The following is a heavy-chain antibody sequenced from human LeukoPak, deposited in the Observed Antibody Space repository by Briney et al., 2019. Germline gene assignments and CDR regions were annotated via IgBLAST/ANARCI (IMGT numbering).Heavy chain of an antibody. D-gene: IGHD6-6*01. J-gene: IGHJ5*02. V-gene: IGHV3-21*01. CDR1: GFTFSSYS. CDR3: ARGVAARHWFDP. CDR2: ISSSSSYI. Sequence: PGGSLRLSCAASGFTFSSYSMNWVRQAPGKGPEWVSSISSSSSYIYYADSVKGRFTISRDNAKNSLYLQMNSLRAEDTAVYYCARGVAARHWFDPWGQGTLVTVSS.